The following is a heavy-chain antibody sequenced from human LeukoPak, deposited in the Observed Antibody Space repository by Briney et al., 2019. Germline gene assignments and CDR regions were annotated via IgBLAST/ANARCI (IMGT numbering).Heavy chain of an antibody. D-gene: IGHD6-13*01. CDR1: GYTFTSYY. CDR2: ISAYNGNT. V-gene: IGHV1-18*04. CDR3: ARDLGIWVLAAPGPIDY. J-gene: IGHJ4*02. Sequence: ASVTVSCKASGYTFTSYYMHWVRQAPGQGLEWMGWISAYNGNTNYAQKLQGRVTMTTDTSTSTAYMELRSLRSDDTAVYYCARDLGIWVLAAPGPIDYWGQGNLVTVSS.